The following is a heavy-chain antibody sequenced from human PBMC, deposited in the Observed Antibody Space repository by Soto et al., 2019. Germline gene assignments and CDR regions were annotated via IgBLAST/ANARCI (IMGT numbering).Heavy chain of an antibody. CDR2: IYYSGSA. CDR3: ASSPANEAFDL. J-gene: IGHJ3*01. D-gene: IGHD2-2*01. CDR1: GASNSSGDHY. Sequence: QGQLQESGPGVVRPSQTLTLTCTVSGASNSSGDHYWTWIRQPPGKGLEWIGYIYYSGSAFYNPSLNSRVTVSIDMSKLQFSLNRRFVTGAYTAVYYCASSPANEAFDLWGQGTMVIVSS. V-gene: IGHV4-30-4*01.